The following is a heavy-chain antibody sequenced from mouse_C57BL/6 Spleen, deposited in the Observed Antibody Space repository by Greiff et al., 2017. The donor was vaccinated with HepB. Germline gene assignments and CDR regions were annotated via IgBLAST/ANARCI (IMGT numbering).Heavy chain of an antibody. Sequence: EVQRVESGGGLVKPGGSLKLSCAASGFTFSSYTMSWVRQTPEKRLEWVATISGGGGNTYYPDSVKGRFTISRDNAKNTLYLQMSSLRSEDTALYYCARRVEYYGSSYNFFDYWGQGTTLTVSS. J-gene: IGHJ2*01. V-gene: IGHV5-9*01. CDR3: ARRVEYYGSSYNFFDY. CDR2: ISGGGGNT. CDR1: GFTFSSYT. D-gene: IGHD1-1*01.